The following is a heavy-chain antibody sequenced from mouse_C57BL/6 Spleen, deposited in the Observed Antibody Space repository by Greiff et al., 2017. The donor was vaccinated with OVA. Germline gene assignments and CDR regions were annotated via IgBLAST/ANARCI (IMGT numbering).Heavy chain of an antibody. Sequence: QVQLKQSGAELVRPGTSVKVSCKASGYAFTNYLIEWVKQRPGQGLEWIGVINPGSGGTNYNEKFKGKATLTADKSSSTAYMQLSSLTSEDSAVYFCARGELLYYYAMDYWGQGTSVTVSS. J-gene: IGHJ4*01. CDR3: ARGELLYYYAMDY. D-gene: IGHD1-1*01. V-gene: IGHV1-54*01. CDR2: INPGSGGT. CDR1: GYAFTNYL.